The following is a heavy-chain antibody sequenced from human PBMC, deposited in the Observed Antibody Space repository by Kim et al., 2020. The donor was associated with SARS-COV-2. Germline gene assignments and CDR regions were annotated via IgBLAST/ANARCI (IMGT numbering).Heavy chain of an antibody. Sequence: SVKVSCKASGGTFSSYAISWVRQAPGQGLEWMGGIIPIFGTANYAQKFQGRVTITADESTSTAYMELSSLRSEDTAVYYCARSSRVAAAGTYAFDIWGQGTMVTVSS. CDR1: GGTFSSYA. D-gene: IGHD6-13*01. J-gene: IGHJ3*02. V-gene: IGHV1-69*13. CDR2: IIPIFGTA. CDR3: ARSSRVAAAGTYAFDI.